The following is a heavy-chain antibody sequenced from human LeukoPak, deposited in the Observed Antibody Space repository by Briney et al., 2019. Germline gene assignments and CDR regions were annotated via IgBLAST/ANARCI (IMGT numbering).Heavy chain of an antibody. J-gene: IGHJ6*03. D-gene: IGHD2-15*01. CDR3: ARALRYCSGGSCYSGYYYYYYMDV. CDR1: GGSISSYY. Sequence: SETLSLTCTVSGGSISSYYWSWIRQPAGKGLGWIGRIYTSGSTNYNPSLKSRVTISVDKSKNQFSLKLSSVTAADTAVYYCARALRYCSGGSCYSGYYYYYYMDVWGKGTTVTVSS. CDR2: IYTSGST. V-gene: IGHV4-4*07.